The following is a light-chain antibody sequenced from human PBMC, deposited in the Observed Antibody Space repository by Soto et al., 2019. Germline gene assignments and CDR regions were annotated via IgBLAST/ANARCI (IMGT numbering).Light chain of an antibody. CDR3: GSYGGRHNYV. CDR1: SSDVGGDDS. J-gene: IGLJ1*01. Sequence: QSALTQPPSASGSPGQSVTISCTGTSSDVGGDDSVSWYQQNPGKAPKLIIYEVTKRPSGVPDRFSGSKSGNTASLTVSGLQAEDEAYYYCGSYGGRHNYVFGTGTKLTVL. CDR2: EVT. V-gene: IGLV2-8*01.